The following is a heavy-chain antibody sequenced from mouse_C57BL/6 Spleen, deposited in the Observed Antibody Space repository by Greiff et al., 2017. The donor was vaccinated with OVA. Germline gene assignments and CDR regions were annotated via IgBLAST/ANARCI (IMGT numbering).Heavy chain of an antibody. J-gene: IGHJ4*01. CDR3: ARDYSNLYAMDY. V-gene: IGHV3-3*01. CDR1: GFSINSDCY. CDR2: TFYSGIT. Sequence: VQLKESGPSLVRPSQTLSLTCTVTGFSINSDCYWIWIRQFPGNKLEYIGYTFYSGITYYNPSLESRTYITRDPSKNQFSLKLSSVTTEDTATYYCARDYSNLYAMDYWGQGTSVTVSS. D-gene: IGHD2-5*01.